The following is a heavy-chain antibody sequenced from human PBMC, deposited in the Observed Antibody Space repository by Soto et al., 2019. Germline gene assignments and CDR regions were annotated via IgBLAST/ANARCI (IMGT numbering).Heavy chain of an antibody. Sequence: AAVKVSCKTSGYTFTNYGINWVRQAPGQGLEWMGWINPYNGKTSSAQRLQGRVSMTTDTSTSAAYMDLRSLRSDDTAVYYCARAYGGNCFDYWGQGTLVTVSS. CDR3: ARAYGGNCFDY. CDR1: GYTFTNYG. CDR2: INPYNGKT. J-gene: IGHJ4*02. D-gene: IGHD2-15*01. V-gene: IGHV1-18*01.